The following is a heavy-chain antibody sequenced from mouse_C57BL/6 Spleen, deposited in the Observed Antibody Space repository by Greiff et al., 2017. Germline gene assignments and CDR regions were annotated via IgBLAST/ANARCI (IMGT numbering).Heavy chain of an antibody. CDR1: GYTFTDYN. V-gene: IGHV1-18*01. D-gene: IGHD4-1*01. Sequence: VQLKQSGPELVKPGASVKIPCKASGYTFTDYNMDWVKQSHGKSLEWIGDINPNNGGPIYNQKFKGKATLTVDKSSSTAYMELRSLTSEDTAVYYCARGGGLGQYYFDYWGQGTTLTVSS. CDR2: INPNNGGP. CDR3: ARGGGLGQYYFDY. J-gene: IGHJ2*01.